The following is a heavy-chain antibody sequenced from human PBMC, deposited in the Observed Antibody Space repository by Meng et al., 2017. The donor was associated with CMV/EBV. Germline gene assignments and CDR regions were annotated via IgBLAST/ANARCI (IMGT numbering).Heavy chain of an antibody. J-gene: IGHJ5*02. V-gene: IGHV1-46*01. Sequence: HGELVQSGAEVKKPGASVKVPCKASGYTFTSYYMHWVRQAPGQGLEWMGIINPSGGSTSYAQKFQGRVTMTRDTSTSTVYMELSSLRSEDTAVYYCAREEGIAARSDWFDPWGQGTLVTVSS. CDR3: AREEGIAARSDWFDP. CDR2: INPSGGST. CDR1: GYTFTSYY. D-gene: IGHD6-6*01.